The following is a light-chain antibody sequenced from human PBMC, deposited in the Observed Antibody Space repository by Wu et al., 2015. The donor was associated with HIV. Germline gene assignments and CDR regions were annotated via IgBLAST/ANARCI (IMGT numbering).Light chain of an antibody. CDR1: QRLSSRY. Sequence: EILLTQSPGTLSLSPGERATLSCRASQRLSSRYLAWYQQKPGQAPRLLIYGASSRATGIPDRFSGSASGRDFTLTINRLETEDFAVYYCQQYSSSPRTFGQGTKVEIK. CDR2: GAS. CDR3: QQYSSSPRT. V-gene: IGKV3-20*01. J-gene: IGKJ1*01.